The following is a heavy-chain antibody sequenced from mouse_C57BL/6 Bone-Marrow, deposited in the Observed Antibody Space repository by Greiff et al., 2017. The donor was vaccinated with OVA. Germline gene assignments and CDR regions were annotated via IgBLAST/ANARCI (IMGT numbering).Heavy chain of an antibody. CDR1: GFTFSSYG. V-gene: IGHV5-6*01. D-gene: IGHD1-1*01. CDR3: ARHYYYYGSSYPDY. J-gene: IGHJ4*01. Sequence: EVKLMESGGDLVKPGGSLKLSCSASGFTFSSYGMSWVRQTPDKRLEWVATISSGGSYTYYPDSVKGRFTISRDNAKNTLYLQMSSLKSEDTAMYYCARHYYYYGSSYPDYWGQGTSVTVSS. CDR2: ISSGGSYT.